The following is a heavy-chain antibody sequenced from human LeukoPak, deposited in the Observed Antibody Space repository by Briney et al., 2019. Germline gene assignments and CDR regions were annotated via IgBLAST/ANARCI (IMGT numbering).Heavy chain of an antibody. Sequence: PSETLSLTCTVAGGSISSYYWSWIRQPPGKGLEWIGYVYYSGSTKYNPSLKSRVTMSVDTSKNQFSLKLSSVTAADTAVYYCARDRGYSYGSYFDYWGQGTLVTVSS. V-gene: IGHV4-59*12. J-gene: IGHJ4*02. CDR1: GGSISSYY. D-gene: IGHD5-18*01. CDR3: ARDRGYSYGSYFDY. CDR2: VYYSGST.